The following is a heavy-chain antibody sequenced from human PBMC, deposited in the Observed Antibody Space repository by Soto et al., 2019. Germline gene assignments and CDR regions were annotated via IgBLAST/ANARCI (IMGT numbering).Heavy chain of an antibody. D-gene: IGHD6-19*01. CDR2: IYYSGST. CDR3: ARGIEGWYQGRYYYGMDV. J-gene: IGHJ6*02. V-gene: IGHV4-61*01. Sequence: QVQLQESGPGLVKPSETLSLTCTVSGGSVSSGSYYWSWIRQPPGKGLEWIGYIYYSGSTNNNPSLKSRVTISVDTSKNPSSLKLSSVTAADTAVYYCARGIEGWYQGRYYYGMDVWGQGTTVTVSS. CDR1: GGSVSSGSYY.